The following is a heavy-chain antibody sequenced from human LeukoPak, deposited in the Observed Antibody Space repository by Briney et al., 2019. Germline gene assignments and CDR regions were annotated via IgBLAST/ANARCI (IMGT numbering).Heavy chain of an antibody. J-gene: IGHJ6*03. CDR1: GITFSSYA. Sequence: HPGGSLRLSCAVSGITFSSYAMNWVRQAPGKGLEWISVISRSGGSTYYADSVKGRFTISRDNSKKTLYLQMNSLRAEDTAVYYCAKRWLLYSEPHYMDVWGKGTTVTVSS. CDR3: AKRWLLYSEPHYMDV. V-gene: IGHV3-23*01. CDR2: ISRSGGST. D-gene: IGHD3-3*01.